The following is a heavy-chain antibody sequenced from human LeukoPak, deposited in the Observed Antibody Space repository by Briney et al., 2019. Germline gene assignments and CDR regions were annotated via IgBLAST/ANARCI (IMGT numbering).Heavy chain of an antibody. CDR1: GFTFSSYS. D-gene: IGHD3-10*01. V-gene: IGHV3-21*04. J-gene: IGHJ3*02. Sequence: PGGSLRLSCAASGFTFSSYSMNWVRQAPGKGLEWVSSISSSSSYIYYADSVKGRFTISRDNAKNSLYLQMNSLRAEDTAVYFCAKDAIRGNGIYDAFDIWGQGTRVTVSS. CDR3: AKDAIRGNGIYDAFDI. CDR2: ISSSSSYI.